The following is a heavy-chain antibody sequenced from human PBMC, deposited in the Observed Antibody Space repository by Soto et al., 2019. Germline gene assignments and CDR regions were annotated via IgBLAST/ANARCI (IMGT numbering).Heavy chain of an antibody. Sequence: SETLSLTCTVSGGSISSGVYYWSWIRQHPGKGLEWIGYIYYSGSTYYNPSLKSRVTISVDTSKNQFSLKLSSVTAADTAVYYCARSEATVLDYWGQGTLVTVSS. V-gene: IGHV4-31*03. CDR3: ARSEATVLDY. D-gene: IGHD4-17*01. J-gene: IGHJ4*02. CDR1: GGSISSGVYY. CDR2: IYYSGST.